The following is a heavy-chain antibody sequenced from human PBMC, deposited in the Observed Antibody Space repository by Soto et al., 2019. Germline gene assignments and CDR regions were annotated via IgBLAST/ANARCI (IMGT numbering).Heavy chain of an antibody. J-gene: IGHJ6*02. Sequence: EVQLVESGGGLVQLGGSLRLSCAASGFTFSSYWMHWVRQAPGKGLVWVSRINSDGSSTSYADSVKGRFTISRDNAKNTLYLQMNSLRAEDTAVYYCARLYRGYENYYYYGMDVWGQGTTVTVSS. CDR2: INSDGSST. CDR3: ARLYRGYENYYYYGMDV. D-gene: IGHD5-12*01. V-gene: IGHV3-74*01. CDR1: GFTFSSYW.